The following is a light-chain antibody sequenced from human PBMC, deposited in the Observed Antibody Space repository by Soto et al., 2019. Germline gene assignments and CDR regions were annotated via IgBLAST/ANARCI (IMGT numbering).Light chain of an antibody. V-gene: IGLV2-8*01. CDR1: SSDVGGYNY. CDR3: SSYAGSNNV. Sequence: QSALTQPPSASGSPGQSVTISCTGTSSDVGGYNYVSWYQQHPGKAPKLMIYEVNKRPSGVPDRFSGSKSGNTASLTVSGVQAVDEADYYCSSYAGSNNVFGTGTKLTVL. CDR2: EVN. J-gene: IGLJ1*01.